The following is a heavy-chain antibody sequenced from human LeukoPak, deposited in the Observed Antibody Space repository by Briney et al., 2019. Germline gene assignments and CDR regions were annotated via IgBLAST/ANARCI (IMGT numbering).Heavy chain of an antibody. J-gene: IGHJ5*02. CDR2: MNPNSGNT. V-gene: IGHV1-8*03. CDR1: GYTFTGYY. CDR3: ARGRDWLRWFDP. Sequence: ASVKVSCKASGYTFTGYYMHWVRQATGQGLEWLGWMNPNSGNTGYAQKFQGRVTITRNTSISTAYMELSSLTSDDTAVYYCARGRDWLRWFDPWGQGTLVTVSS. D-gene: IGHD3/OR15-3a*01.